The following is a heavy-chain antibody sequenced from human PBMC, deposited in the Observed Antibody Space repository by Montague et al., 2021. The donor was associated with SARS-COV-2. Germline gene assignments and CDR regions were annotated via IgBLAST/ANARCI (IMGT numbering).Heavy chain of an antibody. CDR2: INHSGYT. V-gene: IGHV4-34*01. D-gene: IGHD5-12*01. J-gene: IGHJ4*02. CDR1: GASSSNYY. Sequence: SETLSLTCAVYGASSSNYYWSWIRQSPGEGLEWVGEINHSGYTDYNPSLESRLTISLDSYKKQFSLKMTSVTAADTAIYYCASAPRYSFGFWAYWGQGTLVSVSS. CDR3: ASAPRYSFGFWAY.